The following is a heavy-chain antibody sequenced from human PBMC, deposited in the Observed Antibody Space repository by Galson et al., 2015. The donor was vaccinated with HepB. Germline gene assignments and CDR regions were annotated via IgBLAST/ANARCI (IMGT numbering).Heavy chain of an antibody. D-gene: IGHD3-16*01. J-gene: IGHJ1*01. CDR2: ISSSSSYI. CDR3: ARERGMIKRETYFQH. Sequence: SLRLSCAASGFTFSSYSMNWVRQAPGKGLEWVSSISSSSSYIYYADSVKGRFTISRDNAKNSLYLQMNSLRAEDTAVYYCARERGMIKRETYFQHWGQGTLVTVSS. V-gene: IGHV3-21*01. CDR1: GFTFSSYS.